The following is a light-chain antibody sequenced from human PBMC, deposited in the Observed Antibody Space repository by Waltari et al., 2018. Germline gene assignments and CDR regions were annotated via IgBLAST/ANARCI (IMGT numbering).Light chain of an antibody. J-gene: IGLJ3*02. CDR1: SSNIGADYD. CDR2: GDS. Sequence: QSMLTQPPSVSGAPGQRVTISCTGSSSNIGADYDVHWYQQLPGTAPKLLIYGDSTRRSGVPDRCSGSKSGTSASLAITGLQAEDEADYYCQTYDISLRGWVFGGGTELTVL. V-gene: IGLV1-40*01. CDR3: QTYDISLRGWV.